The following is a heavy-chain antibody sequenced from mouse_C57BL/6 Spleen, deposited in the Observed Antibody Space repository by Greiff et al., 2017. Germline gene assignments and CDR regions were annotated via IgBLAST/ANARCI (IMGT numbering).Heavy chain of an antibody. CDR2: IYPGDGDT. D-gene: IGHD1-1*01. CDR1: GYAFSSSW. J-gene: IGHJ2*01. V-gene: IGHV1-82*01. Sequence: VKLQESGPELVKPGASVKISCKASGYAFSSSWMNWVKQRPGKGLEWIGRIYPGDGDTNYNGKFKGKATLTADKSSSTAYMQLSSLTSEDSAVYFCARPVSFITTVGFDYWGQGTTLTVSS. CDR3: ARPVSFITTVGFDY.